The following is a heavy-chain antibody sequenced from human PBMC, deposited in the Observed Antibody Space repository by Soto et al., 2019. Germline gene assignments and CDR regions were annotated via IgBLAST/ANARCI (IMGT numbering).Heavy chain of an antibody. CDR3: ARADRTLVTSYSLDV. Sequence: SETLSLTFAVYGGSFSGYYWTWIRQPPGKGLEWIGEINHSGTINFNPSLKSRLTISLDTSKKHFSLKLSSVTDADTAAYYCARADRTLVTSYSLDVWGQGTTVTVSS. J-gene: IGHJ6*02. CDR2: INHSGTI. V-gene: IGHV4-34*01. D-gene: IGHD2-21*02. CDR1: GGSFSGYY.